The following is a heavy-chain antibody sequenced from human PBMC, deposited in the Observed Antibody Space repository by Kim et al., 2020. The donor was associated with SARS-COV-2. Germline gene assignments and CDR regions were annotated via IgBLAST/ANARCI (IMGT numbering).Heavy chain of an antibody. J-gene: IGHJ2*01. CDR2: IYYSGST. Sequence: SETLSLTCTVSGGSISSYYWSWIRQPPGKGLEWIGYIYYSGSTNYNPSLKSRVTISVDTSKNQFSLKLSSVTAADTAVYYCARVPLGGYYDSSGYYRFWYFDLWGRGTLVTVSS. CDR1: GGSISSYY. CDR3: ARVPLGGYYDSSGYYRFWYFDL. D-gene: IGHD3-22*01. V-gene: IGHV4-59*01.